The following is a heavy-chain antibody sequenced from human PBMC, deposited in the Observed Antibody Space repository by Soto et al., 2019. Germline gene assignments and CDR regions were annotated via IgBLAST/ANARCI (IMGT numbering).Heavy chain of an antibody. CDR1: GFTFSSYW. V-gene: IGHV3-7*01. CDR3: ARGTTYYDFWSGYYTPSYFDY. CDR2: IKQDGSEK. J-gene: IGHJ4*02. Sequence: LRRSCAASGFTFSSYWMSWVRQAPGNGLEWVANIKQDGSEKYYVDSVKGRFTISRDNAKNSLYLQMNSLRAEDTAVYYCARGTTYYDFWSGYYTPSYFDYWGQGTLVTVSS. D-gene: IGHD3-3*01.